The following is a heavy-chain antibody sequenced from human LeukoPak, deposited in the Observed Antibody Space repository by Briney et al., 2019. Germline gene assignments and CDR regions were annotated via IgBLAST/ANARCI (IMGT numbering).Heavy chain of an antibody. Sequence: PSETLSLTCIVSGGSISSSIYYWAWVRQPPGKGLEWIGSIYHSGSTYYNPSLKSRVTISVDTSKNQFSLKLSPVTAADTAVYYCARRSVEMATIGRAYYFDYWGQGTLVTVSS. CDR1: GGSISSSIYY. CDR3: ARRSVEMATIGRAYYFDY. D-gene: IGHD5-24*01. V-gene: IGHV4-39*07. CDR2: IYHSGST. J-gene: IGHJ4*02.